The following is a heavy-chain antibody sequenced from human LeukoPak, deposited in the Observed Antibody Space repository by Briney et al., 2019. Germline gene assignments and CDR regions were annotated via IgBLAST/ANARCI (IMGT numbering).Heavy chain of an antibody. CDR1: GFTFSSYS. J-gene: IGHJ5*02. D-gene: IGHD3-16*01. Sequence: GGSLRLSCAASGFTFSSYSMNWVRQAPGEGLVWVSRISEDGRTTTYADSVRGRFTISRDNARNTVHMEMNGLGAEDTADYYCARGGNWGWFDPWGQGTLVTVSS. V-gene: IGHV3-74*01. CDR2: ISEDGRTT. CDR3: ARGGNWGWFDP.